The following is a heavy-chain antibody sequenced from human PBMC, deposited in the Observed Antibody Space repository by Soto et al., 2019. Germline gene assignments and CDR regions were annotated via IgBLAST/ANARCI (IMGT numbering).Heavy chain of an antibody. CDR1: GFLFSTST. V-gene: IGHV3-30*14. CDR3: ATLGRADYPPLAA. CDR2: ISSRGTDI. J-gene: IGHJ5*02. Sequence: AGSLRLSCEASGFLFSTSTLNWVRRAPGKGLEWVAEISSRGTDIYYADSVKGQFTISRDNSKNTLYLLLDRVKSDDTAVYFCATLGRADYPPLAAWGQGTLVTVSS. D-gene: IGHD4-17*01.